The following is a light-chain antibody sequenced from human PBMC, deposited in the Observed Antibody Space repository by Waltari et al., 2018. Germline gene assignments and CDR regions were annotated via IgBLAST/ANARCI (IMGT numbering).Light chain of an antibody. CDR2: DVS. CDR1: SSDVGDNNY. Sequence: QSALTQPASVSGSPGQSITISCTGTSSDVGDNNYVSWYQQFPGKAPQLIIYDVSNRPSGVSNRFSGSKSGNTASLTISGRQAEDEADYSCTTHTSSSTYVFGTGTKVSVL. CDR3: TTHTSSSTYV. V-gene: IGLV2-14*01. J-gene: IGLJ1*01.